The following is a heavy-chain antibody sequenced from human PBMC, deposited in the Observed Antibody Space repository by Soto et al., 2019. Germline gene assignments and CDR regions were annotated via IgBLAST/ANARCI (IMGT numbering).Heavy chain of an antibody. CDR2: IDYSGST. CDR3: ARAHLDDGLQPLLWYFDY. Sequence: QVQLQESGPGLVKPSQTLSLTCTVSGGSISSGGYYWSWIRQHPGKGLEWIGYIDYSGSTYYNPSLKSRVTISVDTSKNQFALKLSSVTAADTAVYYCARAHLDDGLQPLLWYFDYWGQGTLVTVSS. D-gene: IGHD1-1*01. CDR1: GGSISSGGYY. V-gene: IGHV4-31*03. J-gene: IGHJ4*02.